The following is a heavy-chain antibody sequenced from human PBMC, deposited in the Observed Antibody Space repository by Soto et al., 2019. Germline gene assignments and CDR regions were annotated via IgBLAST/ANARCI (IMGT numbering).Heavy chain of an antibody. D-gene: IGHD2-2*01. CDR2: ISYDGSNK. Sequence: PGGSLRLSCSASGFTFSSYAMHWVRQAPGKGLEWVAVISYDGSNKYYADSVKGRFTISRDNSKNTLYLQMNSLRAEDTAVYYCAKTRWGPEKGYCSSTSCPGAFDYWGQGTLVTVSS. CDR1: GFTFSSYA. V-gene: IGHV3-30*18. CDR3: AKTRWGPEKGYCSSTSCPGAFDY. J-gene: IGHJ4*02.